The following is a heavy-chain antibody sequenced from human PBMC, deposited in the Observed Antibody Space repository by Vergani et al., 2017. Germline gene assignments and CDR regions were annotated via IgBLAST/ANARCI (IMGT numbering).Heavy chain of an antibody. J-gene: IGHJ4*02. CDR3: ARGSGYKYSSSSIDY. CDR2: INHSGST. V-gene: IGHV4-34*01. Sequence: QVQLQQWGAGLLKPSETLSLTCAVYGGSFSGYYWSWIRQPPGTGLEWIGEINHSGSTNYNPSLKSRVTISVDTSKNQFSLKLSSVTAADTAVYYCARGSGYKYSSSSIDYWGQGTLVTVSS. D-gene: IGHD6-6*01. CDR1: GGSFSGYY.